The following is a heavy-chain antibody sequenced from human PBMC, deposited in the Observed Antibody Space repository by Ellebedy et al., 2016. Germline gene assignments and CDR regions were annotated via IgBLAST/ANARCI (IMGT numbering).Heavy chain of an antibody. Sequence: GESLKISXAASGFTFSSYWMSWVRQAPGKGLEWVANIKKDGSEQYYVDSVKGRFTISRDNAKNSLYLEMKNLRAEDTAMYYCVRDWQWLPNFDYWGQGTLVTVSS. D-gene: IGHD6-19*01. CDR1: GFTFSSYW. V-gene: IGHV3-7*04. J-gene: IGHJ4*02. CDR3: VRDWQWLPNFDY. CDR2: IKKDGSEQ.